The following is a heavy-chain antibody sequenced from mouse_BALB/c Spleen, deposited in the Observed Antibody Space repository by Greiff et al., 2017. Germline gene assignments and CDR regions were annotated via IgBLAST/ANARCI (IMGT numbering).Heavy chain of an antibody. CDR3: ARQGDGYCYYYAMDY. J-gene: IGHJ4*01. CDR1: GFTFSSYT. D-gene: IGHD2-3*01. Sequence: EVKLVESGGGLVQPGGSLKLSCAASGFTFSSYTMSWVRQTPEKRLEWVAYISNGGGSTYYPDTVKGRFTISRDNAKNTLYLQMSSLKSEDTAMYYCARQGDGYCYYYAMDYWGQGTSVTVSS. CDR2: ISNGGGST. V-gene: IGHV5-12-2*01.